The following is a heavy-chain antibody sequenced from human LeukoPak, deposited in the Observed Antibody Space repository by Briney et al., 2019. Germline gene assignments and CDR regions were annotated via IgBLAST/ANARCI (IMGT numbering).Heavy chain of an antibody. CDR1: GGTFSSYA. CDR3: ARDPGIAVAGTYYYYGMDV. J-gene: IGHJ6*02. V-gene: IGHV1-69*13. D-gene: IGHD6-19*01. CDR2: IIPIFGTA. Sequence: ASVKVSCKASGGTFSSYAISWVRRAPGQGLEWMGGIIPIFGTANYAQKFQGRVTITADESTSTAYMELSSLRSEDTAVYYCARDPGIAVAGTYYYYGMDVWGQGTTVTVSS.